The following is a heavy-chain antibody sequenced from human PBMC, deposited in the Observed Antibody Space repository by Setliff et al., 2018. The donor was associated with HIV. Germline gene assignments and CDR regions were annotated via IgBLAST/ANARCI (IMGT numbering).Heavy chain of an antibody. J-gene: IGHJ6*02. CDR1: GFTFSDHY. CDR2: TRDKARGYTT. V-gene: IGHV3-72*01. D-gene: IGHD6-13*01. Sequence: GGSLRLSCAASGFTFSDHYMDWVRQAPGKGLEWVGRTRDKARGYTTEYAASVKGRFTISRDDSKNSLYLQMNSLKTEDTAVYYCARAGAATAGKSYHYDMDVWGQGTTVTVSS. CDR3: ARAGAATAGKSYHYDMDV.